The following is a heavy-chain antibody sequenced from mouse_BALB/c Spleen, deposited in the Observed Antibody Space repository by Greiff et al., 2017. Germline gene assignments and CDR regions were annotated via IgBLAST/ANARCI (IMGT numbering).Heavy chain of an antibody. Sequence: EVQRVESGGGLVKPGGSLKLSCAASGFTFSSYAMSWVRQTPEKRLEWVATISSGGSYTYYPDSVKGRFTISRDNAKNTLYLQMSSLRSEDTAMYYCARGRVFYAMDYWGQGTSVTVSS. J-gene: IGHJ4*01. D-gene: IGHD6-2*01. CDR1: GFTFSSYA. CDR3: ARGRVFYAMDY. V-gene: IGHV5-9-3*01. CDR2: ISSGGSYT.